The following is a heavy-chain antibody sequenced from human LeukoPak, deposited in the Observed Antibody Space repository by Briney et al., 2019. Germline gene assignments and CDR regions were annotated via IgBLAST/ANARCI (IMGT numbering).Heavy chain of an antibody. CDR2: MNPNSGNT. CDR1: GYTFTSYD. J-gene: IGHJ6*03. D-gene: IGHD3-10*01. Sequence: ASVTVSCKASGYTFTSYDINWVRQATGQGLEWMGWMNPNSGNTGYAQKFQGRVTMTRDTSINTAYLELNSLRSDDTAVYYCARNGYYGSFYYYMDVWGKGTTVTVSS. V-gene: IGHV1-8*02. CDR3: ARNGYYGSFYYYMDV.